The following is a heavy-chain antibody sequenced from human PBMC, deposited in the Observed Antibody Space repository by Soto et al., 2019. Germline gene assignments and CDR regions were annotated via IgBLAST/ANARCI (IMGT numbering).Heavy chain of an antibody. D-gene: IGHD4-17*01. CDR2: IKSKTDGGTT. Sequence: PGGSLRLSCAASGFTFSNAWMSWVRQAPGKGLEWVGRIKSKTDGGTTDYAAPVKGRFAISRDDSKNTLYLQMNSLKTEDTAVYYCTTAYGDYYYYGMDVWGQGTTVTVSS. CDR1: GFTFSNAW. J-gene: IGHJ6*02. V-gene: IGHV3-15*01. CDR3: TTAYGDYYYYGMDV.